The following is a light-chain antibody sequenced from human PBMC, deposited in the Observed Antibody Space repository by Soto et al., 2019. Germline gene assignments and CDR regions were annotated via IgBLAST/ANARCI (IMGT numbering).Light chain of an antibody. Sequence: DIQMTQSPSTLSASVGDRVTITCRASQSISNWLAWYQQKPGKAPERLIYKASTLESGIPSRFSGAGSGTAFTLTISSLQPDDFATYYCQQYDSFSRTFGGGTKVEVK. V-gene: IGKV1-5*03. J-gene: IGKJ4*01. CDR1: QSISNW. CDR2: KAS. CDR3: QQYDSFSRT.